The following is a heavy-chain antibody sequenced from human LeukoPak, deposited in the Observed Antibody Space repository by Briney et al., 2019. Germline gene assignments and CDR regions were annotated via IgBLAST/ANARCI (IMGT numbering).Heavy chain of an antibody. CDR1: GFTFSDHY. V-gene: IGHV3-72*01. J-gene: IGHJ4*02. D-gene: IGHD3-10*01. Sequence: GGSLRLSCAASGFTFSDHYMDWVRQAPGKGLEWVGRTRKKVNSYTTEYAASGKGRFTISRDDSKNSLYLQMNSLKTEDTAVYYCARSYGSGTYPFDYWGQGTLVTVSS. CDR3: ARSYGSGTYPFDY. CDR2: TRKKVNSYTT.